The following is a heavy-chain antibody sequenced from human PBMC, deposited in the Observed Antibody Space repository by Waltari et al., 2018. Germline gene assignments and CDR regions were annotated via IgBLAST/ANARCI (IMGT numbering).Heavy chain of an antibody. D-gene: IGHD1-26*01. J-gene: IGHJ6*03. CDR3: ARDSGGSYYYYYYMDV. Sequence: EVQLVESGGGLVQPGGSLRLSCAASGFTFSSYSMNWVRQAPGKGLEWVSYISSSSSTIYYADSVKGRFTISRDNAKNSLYLQMNSLRAEDTAVYYCARDSGGSYYYYYYMDVWGKGTTVIVSS. CDR2: ISSSSSTI. CDR1: GFTFSSYS. V-gene: IGHV3-48*04.